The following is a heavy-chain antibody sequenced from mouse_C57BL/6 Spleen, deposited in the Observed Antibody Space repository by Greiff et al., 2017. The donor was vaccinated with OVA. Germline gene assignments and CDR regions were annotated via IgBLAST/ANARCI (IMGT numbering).Heavy chain of an antibody. V-gene: IGHV1-52*01. J-gene: IGHJ2*01. CDR3: ATQGAYYGSPYYFDY. Sequence: QVQLKQPGAELVRPGSSVKLSCKASGYTFTSYWMHWVKQRPIQGLEWIGNIDPSDSESHYNQKFKDKATLTVDKSSSPAYMQLSSLTSEDSAVYYCATQGAYYGSPYYFDYWGQGTTLTVSS. CDR1: GYTFTSYW. D-gene: IGHD1-1*01. CDR2: IDPSDSES.